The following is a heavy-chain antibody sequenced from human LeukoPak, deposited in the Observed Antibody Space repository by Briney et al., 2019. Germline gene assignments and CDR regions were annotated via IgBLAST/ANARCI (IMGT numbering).Heavy chain of an antibody. J-gene: IGHJ5*02. V-gene: IGHV5-51*01. Sequence: GESLKISCKGSGYSFTSYWIGWVRQMPGKGLEWMGIIYPGDSDTRYSPSFQGQVTISADKSISTAYLQWSSLKASDTAMYYCARQVPGCSGGSYYSKDGVNWFDPWGQGTLVTVSS. D-gene: IGHD2-15*01. CDR1: GYSFTSYW. CDR2: IYPGDSDT. CDR3: ARQVPGCSGGSYYSKDGVNWFDP.